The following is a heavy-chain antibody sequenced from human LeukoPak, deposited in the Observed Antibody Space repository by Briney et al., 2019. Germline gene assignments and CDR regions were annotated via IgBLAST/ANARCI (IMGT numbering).Heavy chain of an antibody. Sequence: LRLSCAASGFTFSSYGMSWVRQAPGKGLEWIGEINHSGSTNYNPSLKSRVTISVDTSKNQFSLKLSSVTAADTAVYYCARGPPHLYDFWSGYYYYYYMDVWGKGTTVTVSS. V-gene: IGHV4-34*01. J-gene: IGHJ6*03. CDR2: INHSGST. CDR3: ARGPPHLYDFWSGYYYYYYMDV. CDR1: GFTFSSYG. D-gene: IGHD3-3*01.